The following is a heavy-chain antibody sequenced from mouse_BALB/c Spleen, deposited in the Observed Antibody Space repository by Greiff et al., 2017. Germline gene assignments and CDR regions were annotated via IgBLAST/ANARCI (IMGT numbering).Heavy chain of an antibody. D-gene: IGHD2-3*01. CDR3: ARWGLLLYFDY. Sequence: QVQLQQSGAELMKPGASVKISCKATGYTFSSYWIEWVKQRPGHGLEWIGEILPGSGSTNYNEKFKGKATFTADTSSNTAYMQLSSLTSEDSAVYYCARWGLLLYFDYWGQGTTLTVSS. CDR1: GYTFSSYW. CDR2: ILPGSGST. J-gene: IGHJ2*01. V-gene: IGHV1-9*01.